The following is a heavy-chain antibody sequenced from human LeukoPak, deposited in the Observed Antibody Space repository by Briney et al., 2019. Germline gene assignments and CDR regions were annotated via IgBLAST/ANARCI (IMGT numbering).Heavy chain of an antibody. Sequence: ATVKVSCKASGYTFTNYEINWVRQATGQGLEWMGWMNSNSGNAGYAQKFQGRVTMTRDTSISTAYMELSSLRSEDTAVYYCARGSSGWYWGPDYWGQGTLVTVSS. CDR2: MNSNSGNA. CDR1: GYTFTNYE. V-gene: IGHV1-8*01. D-gene: IGHD6-19*01. J-gene: IGHJ4*02. CDR3: ARGSSGWYWGPDY.